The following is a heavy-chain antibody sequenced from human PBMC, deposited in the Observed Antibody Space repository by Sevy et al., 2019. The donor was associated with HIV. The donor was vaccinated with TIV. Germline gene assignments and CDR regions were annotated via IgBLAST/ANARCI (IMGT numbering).Heavy chain of an antibody. J-gene: IGHJ6*02. CDR1: GFTFSSYG. V-gene: IGHV3-33*01. D-gene: IGHD2-2*01. CDR2: IWYDGSNK. Sequence: GGSLRLSCAASGFTFSSYGMHWVRQAPGKGLEWVAVIWYDGSNKYYADSVKGRLTISRDNSKNTLYLQMNSLRAEDTDVYYCARDGHIVVVPAAISSMDVWGQGTTVTVSS. CDR3: ARDGHIVVVPAAISSMDV.